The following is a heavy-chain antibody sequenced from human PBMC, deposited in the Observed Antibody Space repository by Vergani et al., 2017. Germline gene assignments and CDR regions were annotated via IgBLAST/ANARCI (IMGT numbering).Heavy chain of an antibody. J-gene: IGHJ4*02. CDR3: ARXQYDFRSGYHRTPYYFDY. V-gene: IGHV3-11*01. CDR1: GFTFSDYY. D-gene: IGHD3-3*01. Sequence: VQLVESGGGLVKPGGSLRLSCAASGFTFSDYYMSWIRQAPGKGLECVSYISSSGGTIYDADSVKGRFTISRDDAKNSLFLQVNSLRAEDTAVYYCARXQYDFRSGYHRTPYYFDYWGQGMLVTVSS. CDR2: ISSSGGTI.